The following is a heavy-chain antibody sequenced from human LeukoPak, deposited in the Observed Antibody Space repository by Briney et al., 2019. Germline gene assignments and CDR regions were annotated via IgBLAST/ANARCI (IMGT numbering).Heavy chain of an antibody. Sequence: PSETLSLTCTVSGGSISSSSYYWGWIRQPPGKGLEWIGTIYYSGSTYYNPSLKSRVTISVDTSKNQFSLKLSSVTAADTAVYFCARVAAAVRWLHQVGGPRHFDSWGQGTLVTVSS. J-gene: IGHJ4*02. D-gene: IGHD5-24*01. CDR2: IYYSGST. CDR3: ARVAAAVRWLHQVGGPRHFDS. V-gene: IGHV4-39*07. CDR1: GGSISSSSYY.